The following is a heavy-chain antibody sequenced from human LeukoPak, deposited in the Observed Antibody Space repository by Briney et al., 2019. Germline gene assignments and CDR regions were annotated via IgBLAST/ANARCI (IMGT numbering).Heavy chain of an antibody. CDR3: SGGKIAARPRLGDY. Sequence: TGGSLRLSCAASGFTFSSYAMSWVRQAPGKGLEWVSAISGSGGSTYYADSVKGRFTISRDNSKNTLYLQMNSLRAEDTAVYYCSGGKIAARPRLGDYWGQGTLVTVSS. J-gene: IGHJ4*02. V-gene: IGHV3-23*01. CDR1: GFTFSSYA. CDR2: ISGSGGST. D-gene: IGHD6-6*01.